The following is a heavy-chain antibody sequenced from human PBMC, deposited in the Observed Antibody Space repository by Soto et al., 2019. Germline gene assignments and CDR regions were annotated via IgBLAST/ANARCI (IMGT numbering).Heavy chain of an antibody. Sequence: QVQLVQSGAEVKKPGASVKVSCKASGYTCTSYGISWVRQAPGQGLEWMGWISAYNGNTNYAQKLQGRVTMTTDTSTSTAYMELRSLRSDDTAVYYCARDQDVFLEWFFCGMDVWGQGTTVTVSS. V-gene: IGHV1-18*01. J-gene: IGHJ6*02. CDR1: GYTCTSYG. D-gene: IGHD3-3*01. CDR2: ISAYNGNT. CDR3: ARDQDVFLEWFFCGMDV.